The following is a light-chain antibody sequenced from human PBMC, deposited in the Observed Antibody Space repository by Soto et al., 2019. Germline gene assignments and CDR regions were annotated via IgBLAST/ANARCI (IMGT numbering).Light chain of an antibody. Sequence: EIVMTQSPATLSVSPGERATLSCRASQSVSSNLAWYQQKPGQAPRRLIYGASTRATGIPARFSGSGSGTEFTLTISSLQSEDFGVYYWQQYNNWPFTFGPGTKVDIK. V-gene: IGKV3-15*01. CDR3: QQYNNWPFT. CDR2: GAS. J-gene: IGKJ3*01. CDR1: QSVSSN.